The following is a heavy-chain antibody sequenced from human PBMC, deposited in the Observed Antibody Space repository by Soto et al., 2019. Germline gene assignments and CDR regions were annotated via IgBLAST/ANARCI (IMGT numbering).Heavy chain of an antibody. V-gene: IGHV1-69*06. J-gene: IGHJ6*02. CDR3: ARRALTGYYRLGYYYGMDV. CDR2: IIPIFGTA. Sequence: SVKVSCKASGGTFSSYAISWVRQAPGQGLEWMGGIIPIFGTANYAQKFQGRVTITADKSTSTAYMELSSLRSEDTAVYYCARRALTGYYRLGYYYGMDVWGQGTTVTVSS. D-gene: IGHD3-9*01. CDR1: GGTFSSYA.